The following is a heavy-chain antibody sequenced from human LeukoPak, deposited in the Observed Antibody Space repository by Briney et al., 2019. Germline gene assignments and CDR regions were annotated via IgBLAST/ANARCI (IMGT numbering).Heavy chain of an antibody. CDR2: ISNSGSNT. J-gene: IGHJ4*02. D-gene: IGHD1-26*01. CDR1: GFTFIGHA. V-gene: IGHV3-23*01. Sequence: GGSLRLSCAASGFTFIGHAMTWVRQAPGKGLEWVASISNSGSNTYYADPVKGRFTISRDNSENTLYLQMNSLRAEDTAVYYYAKVWELPNYWGQGILVTVSS. CDR3: AKVWELPNY.